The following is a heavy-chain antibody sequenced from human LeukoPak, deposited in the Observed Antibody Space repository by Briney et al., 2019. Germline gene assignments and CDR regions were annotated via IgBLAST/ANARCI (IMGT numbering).Heavy chain of an antibody. CDR3: ARDRRWGFFDY. CDR1: GGSISSSSYY. V-gene: IGHV4-39*07. CDR2: IYYSGST. Sequence: SETLSLTCTVSGGSISSSSYYWGWIRQPPGKGLEWIGSIYYSGSTYYNPSLKSRVTISVDTSKNQFSLKLSSVTAADTAVYYCARDRRWGFFDYWGQGTLVTVSS. D-gene: IGHD3-16*01. J-gene: IGHJ4*02.